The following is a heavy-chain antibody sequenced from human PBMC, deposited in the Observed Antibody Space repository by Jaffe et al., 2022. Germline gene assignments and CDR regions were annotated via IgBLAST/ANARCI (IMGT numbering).Heavy chain of an antibody. J-gene: IGHJ6*03. Sequence: EVQLVESGGGLVQPGGSLRLSCAASGFTVSSNYMSWVRQAPGKGLEWVSVIYSGGSTYYADSVKGRFTISRDNSKNTLYLQMNSLRAEDTAVYYCAREPPNWGYHYYYMDVWGKGTTVTVSS. D-gene: IGHD7-27*01. CDR3: AREPPNWGYHYYYMDV. CDR2: IYSGGST. CDR1: GFTVSSNY. V-gene: IGHV3-66*02.